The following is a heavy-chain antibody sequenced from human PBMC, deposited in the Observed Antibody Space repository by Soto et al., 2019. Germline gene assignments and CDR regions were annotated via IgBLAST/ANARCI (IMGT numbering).Heavy chain of an antibody. Sequence: GGSLRLPCAASGFTFSSYGMSWVRQAPGKGLEWVSAISGSGGSTYYADSVKGRFTISRDNSKNTLYLQMNSLRAVDTAVYYCASPTGTAPFDYWGQGTLVTVSS. CDR3: ASPTGTAPFDY. V-gene: IGHV3-23*01. CDR1: GFTFSSYG. CDR2: ISGSGGST. J-gene: IGHJ4*02. D-gene: IGHD2-21*02.